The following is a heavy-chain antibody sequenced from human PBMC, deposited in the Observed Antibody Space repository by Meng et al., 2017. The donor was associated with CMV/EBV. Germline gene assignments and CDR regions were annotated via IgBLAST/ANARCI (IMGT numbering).Heavy chain of an antibody. D-gene: IGHD2-2*02. V-gene: IGHV3-30*04. J-gene: IGHJ4*02. CDR2: ISYDGTDK. CDR1: GFTLNNHA. CDR3: ARDHGYCGSTSCYRNLDC. Sequence: GESLKISCAASGFTLNNHARHWVRQAPGKGLEWVAVISYDGTDKYYGYSVKGRFTISRDNSKNTLYLQMNSLRAEDTAVYYCARDHGYCGSTSCYRNLDCWGQGTLVTVSS.